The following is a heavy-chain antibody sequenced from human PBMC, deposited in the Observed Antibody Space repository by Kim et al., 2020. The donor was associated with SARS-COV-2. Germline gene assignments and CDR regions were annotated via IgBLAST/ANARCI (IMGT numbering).Heavy chain of an antibody. V-gene: IGHV3-21*01. CDR2: ISSSSSYI. CDR1: GFTFSSYS. Sequence: GGSLRLSCAASGFTFSSYSMNWVRQAPGKGLEWVSSISSSSSYIYYADSVKGRFTISRDNAKNSLYLQMNSLRVEDTAVYYCAREEGGAFDIWGQGTMVTVSS. CDR3: AREEGGAFDI. D-gene: IGHD1-26*01. J-gene: IGHJ3*02.